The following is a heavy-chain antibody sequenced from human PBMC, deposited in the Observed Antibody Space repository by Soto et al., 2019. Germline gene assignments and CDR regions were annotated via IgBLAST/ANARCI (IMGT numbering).Heavy chain of an antibody. CDR1: GFTFDDYA. CDR3: AKDSRVMITFGGVIVRLGY. J-gene: IGHJ4*02. Sequence: EVQLVESGGGLVQPGRSLRLSCAASGFTFDDYAMHWVRQAPGKGLEWVSGISWNSGSIGYADSVKGRFTISRDNAKNSLYLQMNSPRAEDTALYYCAKDSRVMITFGGVIVRLGYWGQGTLVTVSS. D-gene: IGHD3-16*02. V-gene: IGHV3-9*01. CDR2: ISWNSGSI.